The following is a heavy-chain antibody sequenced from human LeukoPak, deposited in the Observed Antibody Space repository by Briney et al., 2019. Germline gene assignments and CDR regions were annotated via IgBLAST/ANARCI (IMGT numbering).Heavy chain of an antibody. CDR2: IYYSGST. V-gene: IGHV4-59*12. D-gene: IGHD3-16*01. J-gene: IGHJ3*01. Sequence: SETLSLTCTVSGGSISSYYWSWIRQPPGKGLEWIGYIYYSGSTNYNPSLKSRVTISVDTSKNQFSLKLSSVTAADTAVYYCARVTYTQNDVFDLWGQGTMVTVSS. CDR1: GGSISSYY. CDR3: ARVTYTQNDVFDL.